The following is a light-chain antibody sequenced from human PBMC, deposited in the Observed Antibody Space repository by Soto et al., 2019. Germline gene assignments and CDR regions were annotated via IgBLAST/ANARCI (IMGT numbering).Light chain of an antibody. CDR2: SAS. J-gene: IGKJ1*01. CDR1: QNLGTLY. Sequence: EIVLTQSPGTLSLSPGERGTLSCRASQNLGTLYLAWFQQKSGQAPRLLIYSASRRATGIPARFSGSGFGTDYTLTISSLEPEDFAVYYCQQGSKWRTFGQGTKVDIK. CDR3: QQGSKWRT. V-gene: IGKV3-11*01.